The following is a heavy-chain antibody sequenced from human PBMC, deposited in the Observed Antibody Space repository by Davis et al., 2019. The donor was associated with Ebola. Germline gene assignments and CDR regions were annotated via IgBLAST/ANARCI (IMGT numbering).Heavy chain of an antibody. Sequence: GESLKISCAASGFTFSSYWMSWVRQAPGKGLEWVANIKQDGSEKYYVDSVKGRFTISRDNAKNSLYLQMNSLRAEDTAVYHCAREMGIAVSWGQGTLVTVSS. J-gene: IGHJ4*02. D-gene: IGHD6-19*01. CDR2: IKQDGSEK. CDR1: GFTFSSYW. V-gene: IGHV3-7*03. CDR3: AREMGIAVS.